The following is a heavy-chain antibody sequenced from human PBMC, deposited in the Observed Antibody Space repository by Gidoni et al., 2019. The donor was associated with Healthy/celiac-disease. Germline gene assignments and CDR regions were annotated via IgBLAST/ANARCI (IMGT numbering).Heavy chain of an antibody. CDR1: GFTFSGYG. J-gene: IGHJ4*02. Sequence: QVQLVESGGGVVQPGRSLRLSCAASGFTFSGYGMHWARQAPGKGLEWVAVISYDGSNKYYADSVKGRFTISRDNSKNTLYLQMNSLRAEDTAVYYCAKETLPGGWYAGYYFDYWGQGTLVTVSS. V-gene: IGHV3-30*18. D-gene: IGHD6-19*01. CDR2: ISYDGSNK. CDR3: AKETLPGGWYAGYYFDY.